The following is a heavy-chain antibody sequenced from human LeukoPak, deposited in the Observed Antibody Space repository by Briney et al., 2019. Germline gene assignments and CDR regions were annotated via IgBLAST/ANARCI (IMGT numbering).Heavy chain of an antibody. CDR2: IYPGDSDT. CDR3: ASMRYSSSWYEDAFDI. V-gene: IGHV5-51*01. J-gene: IGHJ3*02. Sequence: GESLKISCKGSGYSFTSYWIGWVRQMPGKGLEWMGIIYPGDSDTRYSPSFQGQVTISADKSISTAYLQWSSLKASDTAMYYCASMRYSSSWYEDAFDIWGQGTMVTVSS. CDR1: GYSFTSYW. D-gene: IGHD6-13*01.